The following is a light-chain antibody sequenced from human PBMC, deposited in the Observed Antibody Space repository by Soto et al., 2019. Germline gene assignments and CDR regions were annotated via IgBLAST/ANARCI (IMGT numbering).Light chain of an antibody. CDR2: WAS. CDR3: QQYYSAPMT. J-gene: IGKJ5*01. Sequence: DIVMTQSPDSLAVSLGERATINCKSSQSILFSSNNKYYLAWYQQKAGQPPKLLIYWASTRESGVPDRFSGSGSGNYFPPTSSRLQAEYVAVYHCQQYYSAPMTFGQGTRLEIK. V-gene: IGKV4-1*01. CDR1: QSILFSSNNKYY.